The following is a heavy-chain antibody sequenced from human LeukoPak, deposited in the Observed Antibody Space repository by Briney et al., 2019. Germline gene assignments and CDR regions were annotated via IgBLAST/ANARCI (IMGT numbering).Heavy chain of an antibody. D-gene: IGHD6-19*01. CDR2: IKSKTDGGTT. V-gene: IGHV3-15*01. CDR1: GFTLSNAW. J-gene: IGHJ4*02. CDR3: TTTPIAVAGHINDY. Sequence: KAGGSLRLSCAASGFTLSNAWMSWVRQAPGKGLEWVGRIKSKTDGGTTDYAAPVKGRFTISRDDSKNTLYLQMSSLKTEDTAVYYCTTTPIAVAGHINDYWGQGTLVTVSS.